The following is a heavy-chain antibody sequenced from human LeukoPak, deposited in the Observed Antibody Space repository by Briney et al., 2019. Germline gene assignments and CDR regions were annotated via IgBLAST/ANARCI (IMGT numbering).Heavy chain of an antibody. Sequence: VASVKVSCKASGGTFSSYAISWVRQAPGQGLEWMGGIIPIFGTANYAQKFQGRVTITADESTSTAYMELSSLRSEDTAVYYCAAYNSSSWFYYYYYYGMDVWGQGTTVTVSS. CDR2: IIPIFGTA. CDR3: AAYNSSSWFYYYYYYGMDV. V-gene: IGHV1-69*13. J-gene: IGHJ6*02. D-gene: IGHD6-13*01. CDR1: GGTFSSYA.